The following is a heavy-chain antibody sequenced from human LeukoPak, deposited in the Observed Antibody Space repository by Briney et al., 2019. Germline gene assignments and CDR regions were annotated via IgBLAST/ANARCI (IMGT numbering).Heavy chain of an antibody. CDR3: ATVRSGSWDWFDP. J-gene: IGHJ5*02. D-gene: IGHD3-10*01. CDR2: INGDGSTT. Sequence: GGSLRLSCAASGFTFSSYGMHWVRQAPGKGLVWVSRINGDGSTTTYVDSVKGRFTISRDNAKNTVYLQMNSLRVEDTAVYYCATVRSGSWDWFDPWGQGTLVTVSP. CDR1: GFTFSSYG. V-gene: IGHV3-74*01.